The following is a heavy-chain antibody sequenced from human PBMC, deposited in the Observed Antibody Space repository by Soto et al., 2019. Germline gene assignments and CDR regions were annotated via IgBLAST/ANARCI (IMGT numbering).Heavy chain of an antibody. CDR2: ISSSGST. V-gene: IGHV4-30-4*08. Sequence: PSETLSLTCTVSGASVNFGDYYWSWIRRPPGKGLEWIGYISSSGSTSYNPSLKSRVSISLDTSNNHFSLNLNSVTAADTAVYYCARDSREDSHGYSYYYMDVWGQGTTVTVS. D-gene: IGHD5-18*01. CDR3: ARDSREDSHGYSYYYMDV. CDR1: GASVNFGDYY. J-gene: IGHJ6*02.